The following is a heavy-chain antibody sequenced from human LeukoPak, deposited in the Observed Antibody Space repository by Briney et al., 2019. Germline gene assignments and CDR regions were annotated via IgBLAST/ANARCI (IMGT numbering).Heavy chain of an antibody. V-gene: IGHV1-69*04. D-gene: IGHD6-19*01. CDR2: NIPIPGIA. CDR1: GYTFTNYY. J-gene: IGHJ4*02. CDR3: ARVGSDWFMLDY. Sequence: SVKVSCKASGYTFTNYYMHWVRQAPGQGLEWMGRNIPIPGIANYAQKFRGRLTITADKSTSTAYMELSSLRSEDTAVYYCARVGSDWFMLDYWGQGTLVTVSS.